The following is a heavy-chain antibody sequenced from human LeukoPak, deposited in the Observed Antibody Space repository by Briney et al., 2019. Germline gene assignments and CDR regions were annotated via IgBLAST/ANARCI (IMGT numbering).Heavy chain of an antibody. Sequence: GGSLRLSCAASGFTFSSYAMSWVRQAPGKGLEWVSVICGTSGSTYNADSVKGRFTISRDNSKNTMYLQMDSLRAEDTAIYYCAKGSGGSCYSGIDYWGQGTLVTVSS. J-gene: IGHJ4*02. CDR1: GFTFSSYA. CDR3: AKGSGGSCYSGIDY. V-gene: IGHV3-23*01. D-gene: IGHD2-15*01. CDR2: ICGTSGST.